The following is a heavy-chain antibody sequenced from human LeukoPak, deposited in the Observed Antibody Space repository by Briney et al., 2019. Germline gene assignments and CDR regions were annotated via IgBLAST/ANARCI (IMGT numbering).Heavy chain of an antibody. CDR1: GFTFSSYE. V-gene: IGHV3-48*03. CDR3: ARDRYSSGWYGYFQH. D-gene: IGHD6-19*01. J-gene: IGHJ1*01. Sequence: GGSLRLSCAASGFTFSSYEMNWVRQAPGKGQEWVSYISSSGSTIYYADSVKGRFTISRDNAKNSLYLQMNSLRAEDTAVYYCARDRYSSGWYGYFQHWGQGTLVTVSS. CDR2: ISSSGSTI.